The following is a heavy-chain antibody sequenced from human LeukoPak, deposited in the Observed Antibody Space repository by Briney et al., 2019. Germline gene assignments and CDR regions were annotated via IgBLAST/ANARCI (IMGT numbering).Heavy chain of an antibody. V-gene: IGHV4-34*01. CDR1: GGSFSGYY. J-gene: IGHJ4*02. CDR3: ARVKGGHYYDSSGYYGGYFDY. D-gene: IGHD3-22*01. CDR2: ISHNGRT. Sequence: SETLSLTCAVSGGSFSGYYWSWIRKPPPKGQELVGEISHNGRTNYNPFLKSRVTISVDTSKNQFSLKLSSVTAADTAVYYCARVKGGHYYDSSGYYGGYFDYWGQGTLVTVSS.